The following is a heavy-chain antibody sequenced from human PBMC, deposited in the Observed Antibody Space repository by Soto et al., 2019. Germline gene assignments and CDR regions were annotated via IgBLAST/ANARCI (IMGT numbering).Heavy chain of an antibody. D-gene: IGHD1-26*01. CDR1: GFSLTSYGLS. CDR3: ARGRYTGRQYYFDH. CDR2: IDWDEDK. Sequence: SGPTLVNPTQTLTLTCTFSGFSLTSYGLSVTWFRQPPGKALEWLTLIDWDEDKFYNTSLRTRLTISKDSSENQVVLELTNMDPVGTGTYYCARGRYTGRQYYFDHWGQGSLVTVSS. V-gene: IGHV2-70*01. J-gene: IGHJ4*02.